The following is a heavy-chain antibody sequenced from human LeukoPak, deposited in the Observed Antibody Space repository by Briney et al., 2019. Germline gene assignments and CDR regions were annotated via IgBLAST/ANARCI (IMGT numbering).Heavy chain of an antibody. V-gene: IGHV3-23*01. J-gene: IGHJ4*02. D-gene: IGHD2-15*01. CDR3: ARDSIYCSGGSCYSPWIYYFDY. Sequence: GGSLRLSCAASGFTFSSYAMSWVRQAPGKGLEWVSAISGSGAGTYYADSVKGRFTISRDNSKNTLYLQMNSLRAEDTAVYYCARDSIYCSGGSCYSPWIYYFDYWGQGTLVTVSS. CDR2: ISGSGAGT. CDR1: GFTFSSYA.